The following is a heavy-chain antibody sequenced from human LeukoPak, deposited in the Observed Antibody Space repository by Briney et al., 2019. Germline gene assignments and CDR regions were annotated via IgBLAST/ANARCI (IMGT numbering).Heavy chain of an antibody. J-gene: IGHJ4*02. CDR3: ARDAGWSGFHFDY. CDR1: GFTFSTYE. D-gene: IGHD6-25*01. CDR2: ISSTGSTI. V-gene: IGHV3-48*03. Sequence: GGSLRLSCAASGFTFSTYEFNRVRQAPGKGLEWLAYISSTGSTINFADSVKGRLTISRDNAKGSLSLQMSSLSAEDTAVYYCARDAGWSGFHFDYWGQGIVVTVSS.